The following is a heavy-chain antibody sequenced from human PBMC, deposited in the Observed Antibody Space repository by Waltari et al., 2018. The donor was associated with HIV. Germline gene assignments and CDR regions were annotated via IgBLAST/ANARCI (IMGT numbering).Heavy chain of an antibody. J-gene: IGHJ3*02. Sequence: EVQLLESGGGLVQPGGSLRLSCAASGFTFSNYAMSWVRQAPGRGLEGVSSCSGSGGSTYYADSVNGRFTVSRDNSKDTLFLQMNSLRAEDTALYYCAKEGIIVITDAFDIWGQGTMVIVSS. CDR3: AKEGIIVITDAFDI. CDR2: CSGSGGST. CDR1: GFTFSNYA. D-gene: IGHD3-22*01. V-gene: IGHV3-23*01.